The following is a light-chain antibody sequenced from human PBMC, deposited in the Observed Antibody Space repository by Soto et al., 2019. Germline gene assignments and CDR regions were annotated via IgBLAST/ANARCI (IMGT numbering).Light chain of an antibody. CDR2: GAS. Sequence: EIVITQSPATLSVSPGERATLSCRASQSISDNLAWYQQKPGQTPRLLIYGASTRATAVPARFSGSGSGTEFTLTISSLQSEDCAVYYCQQYNNWPLTFGPGNKVDVK. V-gene: IGKV3-15*01. J-gene: IGKJ3*01. CDR1: QSISDN. CDR3: QQYNNWPLT.